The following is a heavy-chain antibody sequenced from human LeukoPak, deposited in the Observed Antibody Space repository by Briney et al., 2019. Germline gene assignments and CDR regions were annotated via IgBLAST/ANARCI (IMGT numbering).Heavy chain of an antibody. CDR2: ISGSGGTT. J-gene: IGHJ6*02. CDR3: PKIAAVAASPYYYSGMAV. V-gene: IGHV3-23*01. Sequence: PGGSLRLSCAASGFTFSTYAMSWVRQAPGKGLEWVSAISGSGGTTYYADSVKGRFTISRDNSKNTLYLQMNSLRAEDTAVYYCPKIAAVAASPYYYSGMAVWDQGTTVTVSS. D-gene: IGHD6-19*01. CDR1: GFTFSTYA.